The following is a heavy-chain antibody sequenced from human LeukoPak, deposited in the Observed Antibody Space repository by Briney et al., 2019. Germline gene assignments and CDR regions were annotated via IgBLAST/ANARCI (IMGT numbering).Heavy chain of an antibody. V-gene: IGHV3-15*01. D-gene: IGHD2-2*01. CDR2: IKSKTDGGTT. J-gene: IGHJ4*02. CDR3: TTADCSSTSCYEGYFDY. Sequence: PGGSLRLSCAASGFTFSNAWVSWVRQAPGKGLEWVGRIKSKTDGGTTDYAAPVKGRFTISRDDSKNTLYLQMNSLKTEDTAVYYCTTADCSSTSCYEGYFDYWGQGTLVTVSS. CDR1: GFTFSNAW.